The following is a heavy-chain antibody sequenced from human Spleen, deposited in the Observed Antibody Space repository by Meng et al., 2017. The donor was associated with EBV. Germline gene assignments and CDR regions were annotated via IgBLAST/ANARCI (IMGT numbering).Heavy chain of an antibody. CDR3: ASGGRGDLFDS. V-gene: IGHV3-11*01. J-gene: IGHJ4*02. D-gene: IGHD4-17*01. CDR1: GFTFRDSY. CDR2: IGSNGGSI. Sequence: VQLVESGGHLVKPGVSLNLPCAASGFTFRDSYIAWIRPAPGKGLDWVSYIGSNGGSISYADSAKGRFTISRDNAKNSLYLQMDSLRAEDTAVYYCASGGRGDLFDSWGQGTLVTVSS.